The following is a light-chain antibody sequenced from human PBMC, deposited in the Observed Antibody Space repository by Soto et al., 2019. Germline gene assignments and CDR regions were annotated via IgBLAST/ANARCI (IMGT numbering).Light chain of an antibody. CDR3: CSYTSISTYV. J-gene: IGLJ1*01. CDR2: EVS. V-gene: IGLV2-14*01. Sequence: QSALTQPASVSGSLGQSITISCTGTRRDVGGYNYVSWYQQHPGKAPKLMIYEVSNRPSGVSNRFSGSKSGNTASLTISGLQAEDEAYYCCCSYTSISTYVFGTGTKLTVL. CDR1: RRDVGGYNY.